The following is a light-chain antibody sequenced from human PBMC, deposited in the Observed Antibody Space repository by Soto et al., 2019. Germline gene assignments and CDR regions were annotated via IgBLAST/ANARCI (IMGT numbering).Light chain of an antibody. CDR1: SGSIDSNY. J-gene: IGLJ2*01. CDR3: QSYDSSNYVV. CDR2: EDN. Sequence: NFMLTQPHSVSESPGKTVTISCTRSSGSIDSNYVQWYQQRPGSSPSTVIFEDNQRPSGVPDRFSGSIDSSSNSASLTISGLKTEDEADYYCQSYDSSNYVVFGGGTKLTVL. V-gene: IGLV6-57*01.